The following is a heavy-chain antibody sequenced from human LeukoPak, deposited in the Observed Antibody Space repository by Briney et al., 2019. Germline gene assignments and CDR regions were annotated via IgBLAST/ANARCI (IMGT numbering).Heavy chain of an antibody. J-gene: IGHJ4*02. V-gene: IGHV4-34*01. CDR3: ARGLINPDY. D-gene: IGHD3-10*01. CDR2: INHSGST. Sequence: SETPSLTCTVSGGSISSYYWSWIRQPPGKGLEWIGEINHSGSTNYNPSLKSRVTISVDTSKNQFSLKLSSVTAADTAVYYCARGLINPDYWGQGTLVTVSS. CDR1: GGSISSYY.